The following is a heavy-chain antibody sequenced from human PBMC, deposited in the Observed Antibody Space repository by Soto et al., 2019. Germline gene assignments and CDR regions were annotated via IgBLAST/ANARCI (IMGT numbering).Heavy chain of an antibody. CDR3: AREENCSDGICYSEYFQR. CDR2: VNPSGGST. Sequence: ASVKVSCKTSGYTFSNYGITWVRQAPGQGLEWMGVVNPSGGSTNYAQKFQGRITMTRDTSTSTVYMDLSSLTSEDTAVYYCAREENCSDGICYSEYFQRWGQGTLVTVSS. V-gene: IGHV1-46*01. D-gene: IGHD2-15*01. CDR1: GYTFSNYG. J-gene: IGHJ1*01.